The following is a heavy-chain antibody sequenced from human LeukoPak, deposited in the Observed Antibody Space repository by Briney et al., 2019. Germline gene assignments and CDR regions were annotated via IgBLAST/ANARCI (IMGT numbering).Heavy chain of an antibody. CDR1: GFTFDDYG. J-gene: IGHJ3*02. CDR3: AKYSGSYHRDAFDI. V-gene: IGHV3-20*04. D-gene: IGHD1-26*01. Sequence: GGSLRLSCAASGFTFDDYGMSWVRQAPGKGLEWVSGINWNGGSTGYADSVKGRFTISRDNAKNSLYLQMNSLRAEDTALYYCAKYSGSYHRDAFDIWGQGTMVTVSS. CDR2: INWNGGST.